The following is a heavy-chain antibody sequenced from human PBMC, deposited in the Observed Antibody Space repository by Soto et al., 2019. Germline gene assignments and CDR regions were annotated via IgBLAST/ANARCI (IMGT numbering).Heavy chain of an antibody. CDR2: IYSGGST. V-gene: IGHV3-53*02. CDR3: ARGQEVWPVAATRDYYYGMDV. Sequence: EVQLVETGGGLIQPGGSLRLSCAASGFTVSSNYMSWVRQAPGKGLEWVSVIYSGGSTYYADSVKGRFTISRDNSKNTLYLQMNSLRAEDTAVYYCARGQEVWPVAATRDYYYGMDVWGQGTTVTVSS. CDR1: GFTVSSNY. D-gene: IGHD2-15*01. J-gene: IGHJ6*02.